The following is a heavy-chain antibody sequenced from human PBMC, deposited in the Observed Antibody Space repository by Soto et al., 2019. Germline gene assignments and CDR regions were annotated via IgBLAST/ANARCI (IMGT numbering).Heavy chain of an antibody. D-gene: IGHD6-13*01. CDR3: ARGSSSGRSSWPDY. CDR1: GYTFSSYG. V-gene: IGHV1-18*01. CDR2: TSGYNTHT. J-gene: IGHJ4*02. Sequence: QIQLVQSGAEVKKPGTSVKVTCKTSGYTFSSYGVTWVRQAPGQGLEWIGWTSGYNTHTNYAPKLHDRVIMTTDLPTGTASMELRSLRSDDTAIYYCARGSSSGRSSWPDYWGQGTLVIVSS.